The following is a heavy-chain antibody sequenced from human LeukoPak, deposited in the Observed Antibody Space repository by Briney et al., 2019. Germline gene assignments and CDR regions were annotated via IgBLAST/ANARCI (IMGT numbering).Heavy chain of an antibody. V-gene: IGHV3-7*01. CDR1: GFSFSNSW. Sequence: GGSLRLSCTASGFSFSNSWMSWVRQAPGTGLEWVANIKQDGSEKYYVDSVRGRFTISRDNAKNSLYLQMNSLRAEDTAVYYCAKDSSSVPFDYWGQGTLVTVSS. CDR3: AKDSSSVPFDY. D-gene: IGHD6-13*01. J-gene: IGHJ4*02. CDR2: IKQDGSEK.